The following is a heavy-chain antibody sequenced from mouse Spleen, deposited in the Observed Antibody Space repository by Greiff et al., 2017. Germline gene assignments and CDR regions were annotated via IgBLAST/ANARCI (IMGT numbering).Heavy chain of an antibody. CDR3: ATPYGYDEGDWYFDV. CDR1: GYTLPDYY. V-gene: IGHV1-19*01. Sequence: VQLQQSGPGRGKPGASGKRSGKASGYTLPDYYRNGGKKSHGKSLEWIGVINPYNGGTSYNQKFKGKATLTVDKSSSTAYMELNSLTSEDSAVYYCATPYGYDEGDWYFDVWGAGTTVTVSS. CDR2: INPYNGGT. D-gene: IGHD2-2*01. J-gene: IGHJ1*01.